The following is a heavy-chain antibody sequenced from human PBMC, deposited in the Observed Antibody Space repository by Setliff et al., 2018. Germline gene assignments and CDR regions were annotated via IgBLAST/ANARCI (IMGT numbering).Heavy chain of an antibody. CDR3: ARAPSVELVTIRTNSWFTY. D-gene: IGHD5-18*01. CDR2: ISVYNGDT. Sequence: EASVKVSCKASGYTFRNCASAWVRQAPGQGLEWVGWISVYNGDTNYAQKFQGRVTLTTDTSTSTAYMELRSLTSDDSAFYYCARAPSVELVTIRTNSWFTYWGQGTLVTVSS. V-gene: IGHV1-18*01. J-gene: IGHJ4*02. CDR1: GYTFRNCA.